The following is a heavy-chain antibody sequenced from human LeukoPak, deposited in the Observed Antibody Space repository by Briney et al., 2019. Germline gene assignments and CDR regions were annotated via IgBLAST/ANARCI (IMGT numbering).Heavy chain of an antibody. CDR2: IRYDGSNK. Sequence: GGSLRLSCAAPGFTFSSYGMHWVRQAPGKGLEWVAFIRYDGSNKYYADSVKGRFTISRDNSKNTLYLQMNSLRPEDTAVYYCAKDSKRWKTYYYEAGSYYFDDWGQGTRVTVSS. CDR1: GFTFSSYG. D-gene: IGHD3-10*01. J-gene: IGHJ4*02. CDR3: AKDSKRWKTYYYEAGSYYFDD. V-gene: IGHV3-30*02.